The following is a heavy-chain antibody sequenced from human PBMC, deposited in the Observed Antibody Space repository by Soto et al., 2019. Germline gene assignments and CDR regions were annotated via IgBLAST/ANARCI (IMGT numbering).Heavy chain of an antibody. CDR3: ARQEVPQWFTKGYYGMDV. Sequence: PSETLSLPCAVYGGSFCGCYWTWIRQPPGKGLEWIGEINHRGNTNYNPSLKSRVTISVDTSKNQFSLKLTSVTAADTAVYYCARQEVPQWFTKGYYGMDVWDQGTTVTVSS. CDR1: GGSFCGCY. CDR2: INHRGNT. J-gene: IGHJ6*02. V-gene: IGHV4-34*01. D-gene: IGHD2-8*01.